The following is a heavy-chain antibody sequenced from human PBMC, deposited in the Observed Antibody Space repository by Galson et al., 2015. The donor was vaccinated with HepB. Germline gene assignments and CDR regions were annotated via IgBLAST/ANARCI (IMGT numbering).Heavy chain of an antibody. CDR3: APRSGASGWYSYFQH. Sequence: SLRLSCAASGFTFSSYAIMWVRQAPGEGLEWVSGMSDNGDNTFYADSVKGRFTISRDISKNTVYLQMNSLRVEDTAVYYCAPRSGASGWYSYFQHWGQGTLVTVSS. J-gene: IGHJ1*01. V-gene: IGHV3-23*01. CDR2: MSDNGDNT. D-gene: IGHD6-19*01. CDR1: GFTFSSYA.